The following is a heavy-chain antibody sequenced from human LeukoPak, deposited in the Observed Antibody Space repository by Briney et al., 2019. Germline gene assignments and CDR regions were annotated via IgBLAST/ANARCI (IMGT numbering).Heavy chain of an antibody. CDR3: AKDPRRVPAAYDIREY. J-gene: IGHJ4*02. D-gene: IGHD2-2*01. CDR2: ISGSGGST. Sequence: GGSLRLSCAASGFTFSSYAMSWVRQAPGKGLEWVSAISGSGGSTYYADSVKGRFTISRDNSKNTLYLQMNSLRAEDTAVYYCAKDPRRVPAAYDIREYWGQGTLVTVSS. CDR1: GFTFSSYA. V-gene: IGHV3-23*01.